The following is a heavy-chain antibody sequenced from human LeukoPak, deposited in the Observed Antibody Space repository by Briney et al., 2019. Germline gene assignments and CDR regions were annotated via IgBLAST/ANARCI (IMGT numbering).Heavy chain of an antibody. D-gene: IGHD3-10*01. J-gene: IGHJ4*02. CDR1: GGSISSGGYY. CDR2: IYYSGST. V-gene: IGHV4-61*08. Sequence: SETLSLTCTVSGGSISSGGYYWSWIRQPPGKGLEWIGYIYYSGSTYYNPSLKSRVTISVDTSKNQFSLKLSSVTAADTAVYYCARGEWGSGSYYPYYFDYWGQGTLVTVSS. CDR3: ARGEWGSGSYYPYYFDY.